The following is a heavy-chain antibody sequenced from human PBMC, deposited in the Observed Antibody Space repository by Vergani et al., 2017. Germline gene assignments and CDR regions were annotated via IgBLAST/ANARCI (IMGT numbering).Heavy chain of an antibody. CDR2: IYYSGST. J-gene: IGHJ6*02. V-gene: IGHV4-31*01. CDR1: GGSISSGGYY. D-gene: IGHD3-10*01. CDR3: ARDTYYYGSGTYYYYDGMDV. Sequence: QVQLQESGPGLVKPSQTLSLTCTVSGGSISSGGYYWSWIRQHPGKGLEWIGYIYYSGSTYYNPSLKSLVTISVDTSKNQFSLKLSSVTAADTAVYYCARDTYYYGSGTYYYYDGMDVWGQGTTVTVSS.